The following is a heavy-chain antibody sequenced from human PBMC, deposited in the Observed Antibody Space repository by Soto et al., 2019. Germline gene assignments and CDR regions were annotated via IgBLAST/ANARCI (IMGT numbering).Heavy chain of an antibody. CDR3: ARHGALWWEGSAFDI. J-gene: IGHJ3*02. V-gene: IGHV4-59*08. Sequence: PSETLSLTCTVSGGSISSYYWSWIRQPPGKGLEWIGYIYYSGSTNYNPSLKSRVTISVDTSKNQFSLKLSSVTAADTAVYYCARHGALWWEGSAFDIWGQGTMVTVSS. CDR1: GGSISSYY. CDR2: IYYSGST. D-gene: IGHD2-21*01.